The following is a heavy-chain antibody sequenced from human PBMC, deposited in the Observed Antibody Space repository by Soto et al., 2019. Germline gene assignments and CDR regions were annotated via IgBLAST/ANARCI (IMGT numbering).Heavy chain of an antibody. Sequence: PGGSLRLSCAASGFTFSDYYMSWIRQAPGKGLEWVSYISSSGSTIYYADSVKGRFTISRDNAKNSLSLQMNSLRAEDTAVYYCARLWFGELSHLDYWGQGTLVTVSS. CDR1: GFTFSDYY. CDR2: ISSSGSTI. D-gene: IGHD3-10*01. CDR3: ARLWFGELSHLDY. V-gene: IGHV3-11*01. J-gene: IGHJ4*02.